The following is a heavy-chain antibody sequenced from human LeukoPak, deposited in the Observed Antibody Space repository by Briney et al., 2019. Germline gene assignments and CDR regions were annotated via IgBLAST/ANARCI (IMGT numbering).Heavy chain of an antibody. CDR2: IFPTLGMT. J-gene: IGHJ4*02. CDR1: GGTFITYA. Sequence: SVKVSCKASGGTFITYAISWVRQAPGQGLEWMGWIFPTLGMTNYAQKFEGRVTITADKSTSTAYMDLSSLRSEDTAVYYCARRSGGSGTTLGYWGLGTLVTVSS. V-gene: IGHV1-69*10. D-gene: IGHD1-1*01. CDR3: ARRSGGSGTTLGY.